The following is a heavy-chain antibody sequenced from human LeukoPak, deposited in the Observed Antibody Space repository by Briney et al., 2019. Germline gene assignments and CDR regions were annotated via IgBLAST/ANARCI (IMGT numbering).Heavy chain of an antibody. Sequence: GGSLRLSCAASGFTFSSYGMHWVRQAPGNGLEWVAVIWYDGSNKYYADSVKGRFTISRDNSKNTLYLQMNSLRAEDTAVYYCARRGRHYYGSGSYYYYYGMDVWGQGTTVTVSS. D-gene: IGHD3-10*01. CDR2: IWYDGSNK. CDR3: ARRGRHYYGSGSYYYYYGMDV. J-gene: IGHJ6*02. V-gene: IGHV3-33*01. CDR1: GFTFSSYG.